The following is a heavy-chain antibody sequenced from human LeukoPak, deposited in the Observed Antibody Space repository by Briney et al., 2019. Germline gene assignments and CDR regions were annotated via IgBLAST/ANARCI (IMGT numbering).Heavy chain of an antibody. V-gene: IGHV1-2*04. CDR3: AKAKMTGMYSRGFDY. CDR1: GYTFTDYY. D-gene: IGHD6-13*01. Sequence: ASVKVSCKASGYTFTDYYMHWVRLAPGQGLEWMGWINPNSGGTNYVQKFQGWVTMTRDTSINTAYMELSRLTSDDTALYYCAKAKMTGMYSRGFDYWGQGTLVTVSS. J-gene: IGHJ4*02. CDR2: INPNSGGT.